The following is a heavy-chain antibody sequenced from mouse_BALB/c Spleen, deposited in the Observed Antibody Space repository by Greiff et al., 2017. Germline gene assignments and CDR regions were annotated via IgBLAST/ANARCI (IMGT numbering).Heavy chain of an antibody. CDR3: ARSGEVRRAFDY. D-gene: IGHD2-14*01. CDR2: ISYSGST. V-gene: IGHV3-2*02. CDR1: GYSITSDYA. J-gene: IGHJ2*01. Sequence: EVQLVESGPGLVKPSQSLSLTCTVTGYSITSDYAWNWIRQFPGNKLEWMGYISYSGSTSYNPSLKSRISITRDTSKNQFFLQLNSVTTEDTATYYCARSGEVRRAFDYWGQGTTLTVSS.